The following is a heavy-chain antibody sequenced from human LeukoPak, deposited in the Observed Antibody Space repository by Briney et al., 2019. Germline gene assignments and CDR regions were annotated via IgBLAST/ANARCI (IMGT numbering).Heavy chain of an antibody. CDR2: ISGSGGST. D-gene: IGHD3-22*01. V-gene: IGHV3-23*01. CDR3: ARDSGIYDSSGYYGLSYYGMDV. Sequence: PGGSLRLSCAACGFPFASYAMTWVRQAPGKGLEWFSAISGSGGSTYYADSVKGRFTISRDNYKNTLYLQMNSLRAEDTAVYYCARDSGIYDSSGYYGLSYYGMDVWGQGTTVTVSS. J-gene: IGHJ6*02. CDR1: GFPFASYA.